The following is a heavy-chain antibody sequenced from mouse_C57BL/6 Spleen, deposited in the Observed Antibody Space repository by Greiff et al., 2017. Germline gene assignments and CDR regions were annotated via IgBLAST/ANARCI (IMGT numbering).Heavy chain of an antibody. CDR1: GYSFTGYY. Sequence: EVKLQQSGPELVKPGASVKISCKASGYSFTGYYMNWVKQSPEKSLEWIGEINPSTGGTTYNQKFKAKATLTVDKSSSTAYMQLKSLTSEDSAVYYCARRGHWYFDVWGTGTTVTVSS. CDR3: ARRGHWYFDV. V-gene: IGHV1-42*01. CDR2: INPSTGGT. J-gene: IGHJ1*03.